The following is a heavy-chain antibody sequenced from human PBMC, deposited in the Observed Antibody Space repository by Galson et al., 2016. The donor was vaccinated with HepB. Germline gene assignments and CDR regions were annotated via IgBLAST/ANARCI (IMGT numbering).Heavy chain of an antibody. V-gene: IGHV4-4*02. CDR2: IYHTGKN. CDR1: GGSISRSTSNW. CDR3: ARNSGYSQSV. Sequence: ETLSLTCAVSGGSISRSTSNWWSWVRQPPGKGLEWIGEIYHTGKNNCNPSLKSRVTISVDESKNQFSLKLTSVTAADTAVYYCARNSGYSQSVWGQGTLVTVSS. D-gene: IGHD5-12*01. J-gene: IGHJ4*02.